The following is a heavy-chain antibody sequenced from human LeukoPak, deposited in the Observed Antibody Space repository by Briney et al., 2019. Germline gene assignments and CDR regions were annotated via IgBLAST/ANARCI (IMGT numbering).Heavy chain of an antibody. CDR2: ISYNSDTI. CDR3: AKDYCGGDCYSGWYFDL. Sequence: GGSLRLSCAASGFTFDDYAMHWVRQAPGKGLEWVSGISYNSDTIAYADSVKGRFTISRDNAKNSLYLQMNSLRAEDTALCYCAKDYCGGDCYSGWYFDLWGRGTLVTVSS. J-gene: IGHJ2*01. CDR1: GFTFDDYA. V-gene: IGHV3-9*01. D-gene: IGHD2-21*02.